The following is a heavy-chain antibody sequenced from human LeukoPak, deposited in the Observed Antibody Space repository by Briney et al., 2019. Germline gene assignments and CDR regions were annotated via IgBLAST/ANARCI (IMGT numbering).Heavy chain of an antibody. CDR3: AGCSSTSCYLSPFDY. J-gene: IGHJ4*02. V-gene: IGHV1-18*01. CDR1: GYTFTSYG. CDR2: ISAYNGNT. D-gene: IGHD2-2*01. Sequence: GASVKVSCKASGYTFTSYGISWMRQAPGQGLEWMGWISAYNGNTNYAQKLQGRVTMTTDTSTSTAYMELRSLRSDDTAVYYCAGCSSTSCYLSPFDYWGQGTLVTVSS.